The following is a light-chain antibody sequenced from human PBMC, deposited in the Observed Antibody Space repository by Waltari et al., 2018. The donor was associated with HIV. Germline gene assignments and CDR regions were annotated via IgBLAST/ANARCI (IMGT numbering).Light chain of an antibody. J-gene: IGKJ2*01. V-gene: IGKV4-1*01. CDR1: QTIFYKSNNTNY. CDR2: WAS. Sequence: DIVMTQSPESLAVSLGERATINCKSSQTIFYKSNNTNYLAWYQLKPGQLPKLLVAWASNRAFGVPDRFIGSGSGTDFTLTISSLQAEDVAVYYCQQFYRTPYTFGQGTRLEFK. CDR3: QQFYRTPYT.